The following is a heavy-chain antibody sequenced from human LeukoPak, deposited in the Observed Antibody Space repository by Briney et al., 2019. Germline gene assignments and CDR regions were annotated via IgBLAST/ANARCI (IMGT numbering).Heavy chain of an antibody. CDR3: ARQPQRIMIFGVVIRDY. CDR2: VYHSGST. J-gene: IGHJ4*02. CDR1: GGSISSGGYS. D-gene: IGHD3-3*01. Sequence: SETLSLTCAVSGGSISSGGYSWSWIRQPPGKGLEWIGYVYHSGSTYYNPSLKSRVTISVDRSKNQFSLKLSSVTAADTAVYYCARQPQRIMIFGVVIRDYWGQGTLVTVSS. V-gene: IGHV4-30-2*01.